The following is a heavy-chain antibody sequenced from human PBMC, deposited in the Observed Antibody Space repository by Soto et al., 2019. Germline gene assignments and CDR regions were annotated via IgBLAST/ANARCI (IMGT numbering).Heavy chain of an antibody. J-gene: IGHJ4*02. CDR2: ISPYSGKT. CDR1: GYTFTNND. D-gene: IGHD6-19*01. V-gene: IGHV1-18*01. Sequence: ASVKVSCKASGYTFTNNDVCWVRQTPGQGLEWMGWISPYSGKTNYAQKLQGRVTMTTDTSTSTAYMELRSLRSDDTAVYYCARDGYSSGPTAAGYWGQGTLVTSPQ. CDR3: ARDGYSSGPTAAGY.